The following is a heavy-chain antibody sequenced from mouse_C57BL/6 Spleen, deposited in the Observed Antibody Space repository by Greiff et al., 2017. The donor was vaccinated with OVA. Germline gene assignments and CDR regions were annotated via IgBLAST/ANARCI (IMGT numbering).Heavy chain of an antibody. J-gene: IGHJ3*01. V-gene: IGHV1-64*01. Sequence: VQLQQPGAELVKPGASVKLSCKASGYTFTSYWMHWVKQRPGQGLEWIGMIHPNSGSTNYNEKFKSKATLTVDKSSSTAYMQLSSLTSEDSAVYFSARGTALATSWFAYWGQGTLVTVSA. CDR3: ARGTALATSWFAY. CDR2: IHPNSGST. D-gene: IGHD3-2*01. CDR1: GYTFTSYW.